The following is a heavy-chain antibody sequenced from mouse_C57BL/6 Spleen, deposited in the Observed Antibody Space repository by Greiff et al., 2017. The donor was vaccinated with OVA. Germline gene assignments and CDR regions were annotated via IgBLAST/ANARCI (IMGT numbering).Heavy chain of an antibody. CDR1: GYTFTSYT. CDR2: INPSSGYT. D-gene: IGHD1-1*01. Sequence: VKLMESGAELARPGASVKMSCKASGYTFTSYTMHWVKQRPGQGLEWIGYINPSSGYTKYNQKFKAKATLTADKSSSTAYMQLSSLAAEDSAVYYCARGEFITTVREYFDVWGTGTTVTGSA. J-gene: IGHJ1*03. CDR3: ARGEFITTVREYFDV. V-gene: IGHV1-4*01.